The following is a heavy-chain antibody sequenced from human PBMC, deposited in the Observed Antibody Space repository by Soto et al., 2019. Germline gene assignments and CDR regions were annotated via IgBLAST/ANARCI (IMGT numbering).Heavy chain of an antibody. V-gene: IGHV1-2*04. D-gene: IGHD3-22*01. Sequence: ASVKVSCKASGYTFTGYYMHWVRQAPGQGLEWMGWINPNSGGTNYAQKFQGWVTMTRDTSISTAYMELSRLRSDDTAVYYCARSGVYYDSSELDYWGQGTLVTASS. J-gene: IGHJ4*02. CDR3: ARSGVYYDSSELDY. CDR1: GYTFTGYY. CDR2: INPNSGGT.